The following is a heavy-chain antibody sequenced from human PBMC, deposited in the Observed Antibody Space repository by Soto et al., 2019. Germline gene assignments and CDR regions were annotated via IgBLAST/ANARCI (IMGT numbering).Heavy chain of an antibody. CDR2: ISYDGSNK. V-gene: IGHV3-30-3*01. D-gene: IGHD3-10*01. CDR3: ARGAGITISPRYYFDY. CDR1: GFTFSSYA. J-gene: IGHJ4*02. Sequence: QVQLVESGGGVVQPGRSLRLSCAASGFTFSSYAMHWVRQAPGKGLEWVAVISYDGSNKYYADSVKGRFTISRDNSKNTLYLQMNSLRAEDTAVYYCARGAGITISPRYYFDYWGQGTLVTVSS.